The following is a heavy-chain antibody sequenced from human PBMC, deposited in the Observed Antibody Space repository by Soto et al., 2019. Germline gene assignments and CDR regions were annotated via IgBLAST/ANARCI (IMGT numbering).Heavy chain of an antibody. CDR1: GYTFTSYG. J-gene: IGHJ1*01. CDR2: ISAYNGNT. D-gene: IGHD6-19*01. Sequence: QVQLVQSGAEVKKPGASVKVSCKASGYTFTSYGISWVRQAPGQGLEWMGWISAYNGNTNYAQKLQGRVTMTTDRSTSSAYFKRRCVRSADTAAYYCARDLRSGGWSASYFQHWGEGTLVTVSS. V-gene: IGHV1-18*01. CDR3: ARDLRSGGWSASYFQH.